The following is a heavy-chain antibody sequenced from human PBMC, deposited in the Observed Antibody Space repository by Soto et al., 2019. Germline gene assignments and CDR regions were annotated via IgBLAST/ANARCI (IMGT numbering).Heavy chain of an antibody. V-gene: IGHV4-59*12. Sequence: SETLSLTCTVSGGSISSYYWSWIRQPPGKGLEWIGYIYYSGSTNYNPSLKSRVTISVDTSKNQFSLKLSSVTAADTAVYYCARSRSGGSYVINWGQGTLVTVSS. CDR1: GGSISSYY. D-gene: IGHD2-15*01. J-gene: IGHJ4*02. CDR3: ARSRSGGSYVIN. CDR2: IYYSGST.